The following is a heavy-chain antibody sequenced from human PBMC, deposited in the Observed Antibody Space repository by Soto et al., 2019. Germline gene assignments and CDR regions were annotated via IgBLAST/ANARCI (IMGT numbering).Heavy chain of an antibody. CDR3: ARAAGHIVVVVAATGYCHH. CDR1: GFTFSSYA. D-gene: IGHD2-15*01. J-gene: IGHJ1*01. Sequence: WGALRLSCAASGFTFSSYAMHWVRQAPGKGLEWVAVISYDGSNKYYADSVKGRFTISRDNSKNTLYLQMNSLRAEDTAVYYCARAAGHIVVVVAATGYCHHWGKGKMVT. CDR2: ISYDGSNK. V-gene: IGHV3-30-3*01.